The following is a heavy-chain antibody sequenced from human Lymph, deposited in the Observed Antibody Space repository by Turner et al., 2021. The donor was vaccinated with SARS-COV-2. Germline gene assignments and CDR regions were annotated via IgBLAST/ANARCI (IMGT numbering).Heavy chain of an antibody. Sequence: QVQLVQSGAEVKKPGASVKVSCKASGYTFTGYYMHWVRQAPGQGLEWRGWINPNSSGTNYPQKFQGRVTMTRDTSTSRAYMERSRLRSDDTAVYYCARSRDLQSMIRGVDPFDYWGQGTLVTVSS. CDR1: GYTFTGYY. J-gene: IGHJ4*02. CDR2: INPNSSGT. CDR3: ARSRDLQSMIRGVDPFDY. D-gene: IGHD3-10*01. V-gene: IGHV1-2*02.